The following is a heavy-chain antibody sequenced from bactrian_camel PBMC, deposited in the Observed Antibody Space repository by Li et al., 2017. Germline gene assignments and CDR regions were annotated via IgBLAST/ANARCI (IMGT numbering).Heavy chain of an antibody. D-gene: IGHD5*01. CDR3: AAAPAPIWDDKLQEHDFGY. CDR1: GYSYNGYC. Sequence: HVQLVESGGGSVEAGGSLTLTCVASGYSYNGYCMGWFRLAPGNGREGVADIDSDGNVKYADSAKGRFTISQDNAKSTVYLQMNSLKPEDTAMYYCAAAPAPIWDDKLQEHDFGYWGQGTQVTVS. J-gene: IGHJ6*01. CDR2: IDSDGNV. V-gene: IGHV3S9*01.